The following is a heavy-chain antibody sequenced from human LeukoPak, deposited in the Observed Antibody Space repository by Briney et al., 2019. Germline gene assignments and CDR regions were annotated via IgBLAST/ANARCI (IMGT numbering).Heavy chain of an antibody. V-gene: IGHV3-66*02. CDR3: AREPIYYYDSSGYVDA. J-gene: IGHJ3*01. D-gene: IGHD3-22*01. CDR2: IYSGGST. Sequence: PGGSLRLSCAASGFTVSSNYMRWVRQAPGKGLEWVSVIYSGGSTYYADSVKGRFTISRDNSKNTLYLQMNSLRAEDTAVYYCAREPIYYYDSSGYVDAWGQGTMVTVSS. CDR1: GFTVSSNY.